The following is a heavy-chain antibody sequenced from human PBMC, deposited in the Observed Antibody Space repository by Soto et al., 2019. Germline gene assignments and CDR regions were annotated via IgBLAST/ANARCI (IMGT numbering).Heavy chain of an antibody. J-gene: IGHJ6*03. CDR2: ISGSGGST. D-gene: IGHD3-3*01. CDR3: ARDGLTYDFWSGYYNGRDYYYYYYMDV. V-gene: IGHV3-23*01. Sequence: PGGSLRLSCASSGFTFSSYAMSWVRQATGKGLEWVSAISGSGGSTYYADSVKGRFTISRDNSKNTLYLQMNSLRAEDTAVYYCARDGLTYDFWSGYYNGRDYYYYYYMDVWGKGTTVTVSS. CDR1: GFTFSSYA.